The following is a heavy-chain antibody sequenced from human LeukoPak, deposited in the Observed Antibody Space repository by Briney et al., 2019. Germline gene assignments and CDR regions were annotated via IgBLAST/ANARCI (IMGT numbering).Heavy chain of an antibody. CDR3: AKVGDYGDYALDY. CDR2: ISYDGSYK. Sequence: GGSLRLSCAASGFTFSSYGMHWVRQAPGKGLEWVAVISYDGSYKYYADSVKGRFTISRDNSKNTLYLQTNSLRAEDTAVYYCAKVGDYGDYALDYWGQGTLVTVSS. V-gene: IGHV3-30*18. J-gene: IGHJ4*02. D-gene: IGHD4-17*01. CDR1: GFTFSSYG.